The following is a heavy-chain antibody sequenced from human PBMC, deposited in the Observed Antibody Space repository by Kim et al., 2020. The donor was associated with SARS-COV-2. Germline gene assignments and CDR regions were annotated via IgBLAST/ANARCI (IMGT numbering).Heavy chain of an antibody. J-gene: IGHJ4*02. CDR2: IYPGDSDT. D-gene: IGHD2-15*01. Sequence: GESLKISCKGSGYFFPNFWIGWVRQTPGKGLEWMGIIYPGDSDTRYNPSFQGHVTISADKSINTAYLQWTSLTASDTAIYYCVRRHFVVPTSVYFFDYWGQGAQVTVSS. CDR1: GYFFPNFW. V-gene: IGHV5-51*01. CDR3: VRRHFVVPTSVYFFDY.